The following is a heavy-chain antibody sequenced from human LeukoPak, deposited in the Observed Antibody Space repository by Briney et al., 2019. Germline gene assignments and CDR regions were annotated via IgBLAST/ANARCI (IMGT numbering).Heavy chain of an antibody. J-gene: IGHJ4*02. CDR2: LTPIFGTA. D-gene: IGHD3-10*01. CDR1: DGTFSSHA. CDR3: ARGPYGSGSYYKTPFYG. Sequence: SLKLSCKPSDGTFSSHAIRWLRPAPGQRLKWMGELTPIFGTAISALQFQGRVTITADESTTTAYMELSSLRSEHTAVCYCARGPYGSGSYYKTPFYGRGQGAPVTVSS. V-gene: IGHV1-69*13.